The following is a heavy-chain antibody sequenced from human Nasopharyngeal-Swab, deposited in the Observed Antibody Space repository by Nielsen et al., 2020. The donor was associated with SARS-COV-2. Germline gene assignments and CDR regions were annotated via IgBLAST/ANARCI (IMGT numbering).Heavy chain of an antibody. CDR3: AREESASCCYSPVDY. CDR2: INSDGSST. J-gene: IGHJ4*01. CDR1: GFTFSSYW. Sequence: GESLKISCAASGFTFSSYWMHWVRQAPGKGLVWVSRINSDGSSTSYADSVKGRFTISRDNAKNTLYLHMSSLRAEDTAIYYCAREESASCCYSPVDYWGQGALVTVSS. D-gene: IGHD2-2*01. V-gene: IGHV3-74*01.